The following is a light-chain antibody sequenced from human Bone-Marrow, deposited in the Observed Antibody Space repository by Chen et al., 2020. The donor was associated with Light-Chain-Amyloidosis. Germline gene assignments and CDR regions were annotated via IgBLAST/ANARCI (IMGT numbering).Light chain of an antibody. CDR3: QQYCTSPLT. V-gene: IGKV3-20*01. CDR1: QTISSNY. CDR2: GSS. Sequence: EIVLTPSPGTLSLTAGEGANLSCRASQTISSNYLTWYQQKFGQAPRLLIYGSSSRATGIPDRFTGSGSGTDFTLTINRLEPEDFAMYYCQQYCTSPLTFGGGTKVEIK. J-gene: IGKJ4*01.